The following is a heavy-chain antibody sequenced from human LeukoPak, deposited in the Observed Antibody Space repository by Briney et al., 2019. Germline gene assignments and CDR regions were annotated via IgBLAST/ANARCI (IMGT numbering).Heavy chain of an antibody. J-gene: IGHJ4*02. D-gene: IGHD6-19*01. CDR2: IGIRGDT. CDR3: ARGGIQVSGIDEFDY. Sequence: GGSLRLSCVASGFNFIDYDMHWVRQGIGKGLEWVSAIGIRGDTHYSGSVKGRFTISRENAESSLYLQMNGLRAEDTAVYYCARGGIQVSGIDEFDYWGQGTLVTVSS. CDR1: GFNFIDYD. V-gene: IGHV3-13*01.